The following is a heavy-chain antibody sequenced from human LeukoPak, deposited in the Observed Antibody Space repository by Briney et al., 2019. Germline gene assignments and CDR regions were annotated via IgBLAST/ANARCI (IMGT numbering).Heavy chain of an antibody. CDR1: GGSISSSSYY. CDR3: ARRERYCSSTSCYANNWFDP. D-gene: IGHD2-2*01. J-gene: IGHJ5*02. CDR2: IYYSGST. V-gene: IGHV4-39*01. Sequence: PSETLSLTCIVSGGSISSSSYYWGWIRQPPGKGLEWIGSIYYSGSTYYNPSLKSRVTISVDTSKNQFSLKLSSVTAADTAVYYCARRERYCSSTSCYANNWFDPWGQGTLVTVSS.